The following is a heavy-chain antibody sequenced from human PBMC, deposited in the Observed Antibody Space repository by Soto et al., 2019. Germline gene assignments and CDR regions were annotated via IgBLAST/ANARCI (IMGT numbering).Heavy chain of an antibody. V-gene: IGHV3-23*01. CDR2: INGNGGT. J-gene: IGHJ4*02. CDR1: GFTFSSHA. CDR3: TKNDPVDGYCAAFDY. Sequence: EVKVLDSGGGLVQPGGSVSLFCAASGFTFSSHAMPWVRQAPGKGLEWVPTINGNGGTYYADAVKGRFSISRANYKSTLPRQRHNLTAVDKAVYFCTKNDPVDGYCAAFDYRCRGPTVTVSS. D-gene: IGHD3-22*01.